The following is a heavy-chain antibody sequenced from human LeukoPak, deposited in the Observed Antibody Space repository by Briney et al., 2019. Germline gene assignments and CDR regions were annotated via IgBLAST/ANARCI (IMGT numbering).Heavy chain of an antibody. D-gene: IGHD3-10*01. CDR2: IYSGGST. J-gene: IGHJ4*02. V-gene: IGHV3-66*01. Sequence: GGSLRLSCAASGFTVSSNYMSWVRQAPGKGLEWVSVIYSGGSTYYADSVKGRFTISRDNAKNSLYLQMNSLRAEDTAVYYCARGDYYGSGSPRDYWGQGTLVTVSS. CDR1: GFTVSSNY. CDR3: ARGDYYGSGSPRDY.